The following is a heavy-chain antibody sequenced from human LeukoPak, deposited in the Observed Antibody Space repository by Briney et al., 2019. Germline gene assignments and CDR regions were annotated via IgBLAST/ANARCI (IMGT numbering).Heavy chain of an antibody. CDR3: ARQGYSSGWFAYYYYYMDV. V-gene: IGHV4-39*01. CDR2: IYYSGST. D-gene: IGHD6-19*01. Sequence: SETLSLTCTVSGGSISSSSYYWGWIRQPPGKGLEWIGSIYYSGSTYCNPSLKSRVTISVDTSKNQFSLKLSSVTAADTAVYYCARQGYSSGWFAYYYYYMDVWGKGTTVTISS. CDR1: GGSISSSSYY. J-gene: IGHJ6*03.